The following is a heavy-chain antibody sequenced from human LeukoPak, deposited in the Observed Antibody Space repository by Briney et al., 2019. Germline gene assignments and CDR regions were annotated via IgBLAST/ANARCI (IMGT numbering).Heavy chain of an antibody. D-gene: IGHD3-10*01. J-gene: IGHJ4*02. CDR3: AKVATGSYYNWPFDY. Sequence: PGGSLRLSCVASGFTFSSHEMNWVRQAPGKGLEWVSYISSSGGTIYYEDSVKGRFSISRDNAKNSLYLQMNSLRAEDTAVYYCAKVATGSYYNWPFDYWGQGTLVTVSS. CDR1: GFTFSSHE. CDR2: ISSSGGTI. V-gene: IGHV3-48*03.